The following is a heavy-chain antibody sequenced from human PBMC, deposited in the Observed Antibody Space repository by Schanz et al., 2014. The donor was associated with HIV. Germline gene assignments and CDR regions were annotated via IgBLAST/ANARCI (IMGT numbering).Heavy chain of an antibody. Sequence: QVQLVQSGAEVKKPGASVKVSCKASGYTFTSQYMHWVRQAPGQGLEWMGWINPSSGGTNYAQKFQGRVTMAWDTSISTAYMELRRLRSDDTAVYYCAREKTTLNWFDPWGQGTLVTVSS. CDR2: INPSSGGT. V-gene: IGHV1-2*02. CDR1: GYTFTSQY. CDR3: AREKTTLNWFDP. J-gene: IGHJ5*02.